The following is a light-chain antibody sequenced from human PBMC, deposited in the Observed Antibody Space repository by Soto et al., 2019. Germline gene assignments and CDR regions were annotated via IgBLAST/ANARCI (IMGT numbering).Light chain of an antibody. CDR3: QQRSNWIT. CDR1: QGVGST. J-gene: IGKJ5*01. V-gene: IGKV3-15*01. Sequence: IVMTHSPASLWVSRGEMVTLSFRASQGVGSTLAWYRQQPGQAPRLLIYDAYIRATGVPARFSGSGSGTEFTLTISSLQSEDFAVYYCQQRSNWITFGQGTRLEIK. CDR2: DAY.